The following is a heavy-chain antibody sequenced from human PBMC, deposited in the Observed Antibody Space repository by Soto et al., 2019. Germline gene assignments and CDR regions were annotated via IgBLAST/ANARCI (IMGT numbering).Heavy chain of an antibody. CDR1: GGSISSGDYY. Sequence: SETLSLTCTVSGGSISSGDYYWSWIRQPPGKGLEWIGYIYHSGSTYYNPSLKSRVTISVDTSKNQFSLKLSSVAAADTAVYYCARRGYDFWSGYYSRRFDPWGQGTLVTVSS. CDR3: ARRGYDFWSGYYSRRFDP. V-gene: IGHV4-30-4*01. D-gene: IGHD3-3*01. CDR2: IYHSGST. J-gene: IGHJ5*02.